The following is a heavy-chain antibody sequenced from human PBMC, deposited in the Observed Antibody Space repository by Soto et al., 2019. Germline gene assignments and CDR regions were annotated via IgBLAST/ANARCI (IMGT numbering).Heavy chain of an antibody. CDR2: IDPSDSYT. J-gene: IGHJ6*02. CDR1: GYSFTSYW. D-gene: IGHD2-8*01. V-gene: IGHV5-10-1*01. CDR3: ARLGYCTNGVCYRDGMDV. Sequence: GESLKISCKGSGYSFTSYWISWVRQMPGKGLEWMGRIDPSDSYTNYSPSFQGHVTISADKSISTAYLQWSSLKASDTAMYYCARLGYCTNGVCYRDGMDVWGQGTTVTVSS.